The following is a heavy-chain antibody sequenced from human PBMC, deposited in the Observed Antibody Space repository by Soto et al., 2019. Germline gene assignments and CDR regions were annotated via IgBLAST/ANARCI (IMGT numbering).Heavy chain of an antibody. CDR1: GYTFTNYG. J-gene: IGHJ4*02. CDR3: VRGDGGYFDQ. V-gene: IGHV1-18*01. D-gene: IGHD3-16*01. CDR2: ISAYNGHT. Sequence: QVQLVQSGVEVKKPGASVKVSCKAMGYTFTNYGLSWVRQAPGEGLEWLGWISAYNGHTKYAQKVQDRVTLTTDTSASTAYLELRRLTSDDTAGYYCVRGDGGYFDQWGQGTLVLVSS.